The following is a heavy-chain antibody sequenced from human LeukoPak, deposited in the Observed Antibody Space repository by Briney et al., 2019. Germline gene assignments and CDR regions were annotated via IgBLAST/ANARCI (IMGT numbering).Heavy chain of an antibody. V-gene: IGHV4-34*01. CDR2: INHSGST. Sequence: SETLSLTCAVYGGSFSGYYCSWIRQPPGKGLEWIGEINHSGSTNYNPSLKSRVTISVDTSKNQFSLKLSSVTAADTAVYYCARESSGWYDAFDIWGQGTMVTVSS. J-gene: IGHJ3*02. CDR3: ARESSGWYDAFDI. D-gene: IGHD6-19*01. CDR1: GGSFSGYY.